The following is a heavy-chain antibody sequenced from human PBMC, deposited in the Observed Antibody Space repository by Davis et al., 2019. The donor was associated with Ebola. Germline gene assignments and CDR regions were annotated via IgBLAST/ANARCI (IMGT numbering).Heavy chain of an antibody. CDR2: IIPILGIA. CDR3: ARDLGNVLGYCSGGSCDDVDY. J-gene: IGHJ4*02. Sequence: SVKVSCKASGYTFTSYGISWVRQAPGQGLEWMGRIIPILGIANYAQKFQGRVTITADKSTSTAYMELSSLRSEDTAVYYCARDLGNVLGYCSGGSCDDVDYWGQGTLVTVSS. CDR1: GYTFTSYG. D-gene: IGHD2-15*01. V-gene: IGHV1-69*04.